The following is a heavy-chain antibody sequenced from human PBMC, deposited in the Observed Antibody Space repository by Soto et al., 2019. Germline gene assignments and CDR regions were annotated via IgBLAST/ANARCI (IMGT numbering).Heavy chain of an antibody. D-gene: IGHD3-22*01. J-gene: IGHJ4*02. CDR1: GFTFNTYA. CDR2: IWYDGSNK. Sequence: GGSLRLSCAASGFTFNTYAMSWVRQAPGKGLEWVAVIWYDGSNKYYADSVKGRFTISRDNSKNTLYLQMNSLRAEDTAVYYCARDLGSGYYEAAYFDYWGQGTLVTVSS. V-gene: IGHV3-33*01. CDR3: ARDLGSGYYEAAYFDY.